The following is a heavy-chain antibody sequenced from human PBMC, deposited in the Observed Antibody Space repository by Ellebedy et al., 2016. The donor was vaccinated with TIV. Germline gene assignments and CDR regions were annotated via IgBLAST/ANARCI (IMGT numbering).Heavy chain of an antibody. CDR2: IKQDGSEE. CDR1: GSTFNSYW. CDR3: ARGRGWYPDY. Sequence: PGGSLRLSCAGSGSTFNSYWLTWFRQAPGKGLEWVANIKQDGSEERHVDSVKGRFTISRDNAKNSLYLQMNSLRVEDTAVYYCARGRGWYPDYWGQGTLVTVSS. J-gene: IGHJ4*02. V-gene: IGHV3-7*01. D-gene: IGHD6-19*01.